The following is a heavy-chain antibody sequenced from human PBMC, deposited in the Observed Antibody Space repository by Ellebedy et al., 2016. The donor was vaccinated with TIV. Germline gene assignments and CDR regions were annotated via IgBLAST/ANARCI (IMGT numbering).Heavy chain of an antibody. D-gene: IGHD5-24*01. CDR3: AKHRDGYTWDVLDI. V-gene: IGHV3-48*04. CDR1: GFTFSNNS. Sequence: GESLKISCAASGFTFSNNSMNWVRQAPGKGLEWVSYISSTGTTIYYADSVKGRFTISRDNAKISLYLQMDSLKTEDTAVYYCAKHRDGYTWDVLDIWGQGTMVIVSS. J-gene: IGHJ3*02. CDR2: ISSTGTTI.